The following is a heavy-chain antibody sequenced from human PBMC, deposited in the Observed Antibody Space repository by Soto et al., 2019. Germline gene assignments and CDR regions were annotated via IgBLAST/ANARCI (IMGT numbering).Heavy chain of an antibody. CDR3: AREGRYADAFDI. CDR2: ISSSSGII. CDR1: GFTFSSYS. Sequence: GGSLRLSCAASGFTFSSYSMNWVRQAPGKGLEWVSYISSSSGIIYYADSVKGRFTISRDNSKNSLYLQMNSLRAEDTAVYYCAREGRYADAFDIWGQGTMVTVSS. V-gene: IGHV3-48*01. D-gene: IGHD3-16*01. J-gene: IGHJ3*02.